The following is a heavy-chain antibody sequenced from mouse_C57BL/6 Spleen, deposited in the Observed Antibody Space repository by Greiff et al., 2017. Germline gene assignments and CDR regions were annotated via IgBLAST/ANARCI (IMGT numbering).Heavy chain of an antibody. CDR1: GYAFSSSW. J-gene: IGHJ4*01. CDR3: ARYYADYAMGY. D-gene: IGHD1-1*02. Sequence: QVQLQQSGPELVKPGASVKISCKASGYAFSSSWMNWVKQRPGKGLEWIGRIYPGDGDTNYNGKFKGKATLTADKSSSPDYMQLSSLTSEESAVYFWARYYADYAMGYWGQGTSVTVSS. V-gene: IGHV1-82*01. CDR2: IYPGDGDT.